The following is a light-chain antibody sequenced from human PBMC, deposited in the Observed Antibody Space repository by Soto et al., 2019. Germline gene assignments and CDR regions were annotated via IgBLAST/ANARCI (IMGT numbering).Light chain of an antibody. V-gene: IGLV2-14*01. CDR1: SSDVGGYNY. CDR3: SSYTSSSTLV. CDR2: DVS. J-gene: IGLJ2*01. Sequence: QSALTQPASVSGSPGQSITISCTGTSSDVGGYNYVSWYQQHPGKAPKLMIYDVSNRPSGVSNRFSGSKSGNTACLTISGLQAEDEADYYCSSYTSSSTLVFGGGTQLTV.